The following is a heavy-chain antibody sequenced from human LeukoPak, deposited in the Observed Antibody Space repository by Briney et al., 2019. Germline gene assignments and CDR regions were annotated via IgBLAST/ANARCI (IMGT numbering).Heavy chain of an antibody. J-gene: IGHJ4*02. D-gene: IGHD4-23*01. CDR1: GFTFSSYA. CDR3: AKEPVN. V-gene: IGHV3-30*04. CDR2: ISYDGSNK. Sequence: GGSLRLSCAASGFTFSSYAMHWVRQAPGKGLEWVAVISYDGSNKYYADSVKGRFTISRDNSKNTLYLQMNSLRAEDTAVYYCAKEPVNWSQGTLVTVSS.